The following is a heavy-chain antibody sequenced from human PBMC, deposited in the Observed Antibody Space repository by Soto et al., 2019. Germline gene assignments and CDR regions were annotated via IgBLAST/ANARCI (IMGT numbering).Heavy chain of an antibody. D-gene: IGHD4-17*01. Sequence: QVQLVQSGAEVKKPGSSVKVSCKASGGTFSSYAISWVRQAPGQGLEWMGGIIPIFGTANYAQKFQGRVTITADESTSTAYMELSSLRSEDTAVYYCARDDYGGNSAGNAFDIWGQGTMVTVSS. CDR3: ARDDYGGNSAGNAFDI. CDR1: GGTFSSYA. V-gene: IGHV1-69*12. J-gene: IGHJ3*02. CDR2: IIPIFGTA.